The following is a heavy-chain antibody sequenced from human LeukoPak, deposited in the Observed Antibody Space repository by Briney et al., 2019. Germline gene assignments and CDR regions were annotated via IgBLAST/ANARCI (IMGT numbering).Heavy chain of an antibody. CDR3: ARDPYSGSYGNYYYYFMDV. CDR2: ITSGSSYI. CDR1: GFTFSSYN. V-gene: IGHV3-21*01. Sequence: PGGSLRLSCAASGFTFSSYNMNWVRQAPGKGLEWVSSITSGSSYIYYADAVKGRFTISRDNAKNSLYLQMNSLRAEDTAVYYCARDPYSGSYGNYYYYFMDVWGKGTTVTISS. D-gene: IGHD1-26*01. J-gene: IGHJ6*03.